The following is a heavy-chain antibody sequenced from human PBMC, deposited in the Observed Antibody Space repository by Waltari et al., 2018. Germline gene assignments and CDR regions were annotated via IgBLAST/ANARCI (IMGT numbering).Heavy chain of an antibody. Sequence: VQLVDSGGALIQPGGSLRLSSAAAGFTVSEEFMTWVRQAPGKGLEWVSMIYKDGTPKYADSVKGRFTISRDTSENTVHLEMNSLRAEDTAVYYCARLGGALWGQGTPVTVSS. CDR1: GFTVSEEF. CDR3: ARLGGAL. V-gene: IGHV3-53*01. J-gene: IGHJ4*02. D-gene: IGHD2-21*01. CDR2: IYKDGTP.